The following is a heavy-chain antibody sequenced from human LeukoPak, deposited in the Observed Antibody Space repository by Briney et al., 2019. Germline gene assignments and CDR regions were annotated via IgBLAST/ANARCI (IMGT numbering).Heavy chain of an antibody. CDR3: ARVNEVTGTTTGNWFDP. V-gene: IGHV1-2*02. J-gene: IGHJ5*02. CDR2: INPNSGGT. D-gene: IGHD1-7*01. CDR1: GYTFTGYY. Sequence: GASVKVSCKASGYTFTGYYMHWVRQAPGQGLEWMGWINPNSGGTNYAQKFQGRVTMTRDTSISTAYMELSRLRSDDTAVYYCARVNEVTGTTTGNWFDPWGQGTLVTVSS.